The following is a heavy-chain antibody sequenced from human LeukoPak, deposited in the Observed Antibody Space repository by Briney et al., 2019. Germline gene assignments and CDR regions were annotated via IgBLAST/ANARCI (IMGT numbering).Heavy chain of an antibody. CDR1: GFTFSSHW. CDR3: VKDGQGSPPLPY. CDR2: ISTDGSRP. V-gene: IGHV3-74*01. J-gene: IGHJ4*02. Sequence: GGSLRLSCAASGFTFSSHWMHWVRQAPGKGLVWVSGISTDGSRPRYADSVNGRFTISRDNAKNTLYLQMNSLRAEDTAVYFCVKDGQGSPPLPYWGQGPLVTVSS.